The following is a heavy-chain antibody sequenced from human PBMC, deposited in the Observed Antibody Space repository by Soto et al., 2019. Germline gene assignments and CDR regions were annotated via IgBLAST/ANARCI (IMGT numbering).Heavy chain of an antibody. CDR1: GYSFTSYW. CDR2: IDPSDSYT. J-gene: IGHJ5*02. Sequence: PGESLKISCKGSGYSFTSYWISWVRQMPGKGLEWMGRIDPSDSYTNYSPSFQGHVTFSADKSISTAYLQWSSLQASDTAMYYCARLGASLTTQPHNWFDPWGQGTLVTVSS. CDR3: ARLGASLTTQPHNWFDP. V-gene: IGHV5-10-1*01. D-gene: IGHD3-22*01.